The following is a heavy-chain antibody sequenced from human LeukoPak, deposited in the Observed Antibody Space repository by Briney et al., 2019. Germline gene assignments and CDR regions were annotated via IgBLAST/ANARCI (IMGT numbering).Heavy chain of an antibody. CDR1: GFTFSSYG. D-gene: IGHD6-19*01. CDR2: ISYDGSNK. Sequence: GRSLRLSCAASGFTFSSYGMHWVRQAPGKGLEWVAVISYDGSNKYYADSVKGRFTISRDNSKNTLYLQMNSLRAEDTAVYYCARKAVAGSYDAFDIWGQGTMVTVSS. CDR3: ARKAVAGSYDAFDI. J-gene: IGHJ3*02. V-gene: IGHV3-30*03.